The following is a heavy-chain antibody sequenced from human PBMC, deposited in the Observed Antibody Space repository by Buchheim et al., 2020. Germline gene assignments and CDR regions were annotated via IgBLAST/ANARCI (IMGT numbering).Heavy chain of an antibody. D-gene: IGHD2-2*01. CDR3: AKLVVPSAMDYFDH. V-gene: IGHV3-23*01. J-gene: IGHJ4*02. CDR1: GFNFGIYA. CDR2: ISNDGTAT. Sequence: EVQLLESGGGSVQPGGSLRLSCAASGFNFGIYAMSWVRQAPGKGLDGVAGISNDGTATYYTDSVKGRFTISRDRYKSTLYLQMNTLRVEDTATYYCAKLVVPSAMDYFDHWGQGTL.